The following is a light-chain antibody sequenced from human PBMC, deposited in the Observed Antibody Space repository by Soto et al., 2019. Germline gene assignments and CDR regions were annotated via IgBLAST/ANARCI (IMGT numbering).Light chain of an antibody. V-gene: IGKV3-20*01. CDR2: GAS. Sequence: EIVLTQSPGTLSLSPGERATLSCRTSQSVSNNYLAWYQQKPGQAPRLLIYGASSRATGIPDRFRGSGSGTEFTLSISRLEPEDFAVYYCQQYDPSPVTFGQGTKVDI. CDR1: QSVSNNY. CDR3: QQYDPSPVT. J-gene: IGKJ1*01.